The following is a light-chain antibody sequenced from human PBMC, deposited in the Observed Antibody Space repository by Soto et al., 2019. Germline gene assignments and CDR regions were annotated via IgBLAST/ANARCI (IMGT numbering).Light chain of an antibody. CDR3: QQHDDYSHAT. V-gene: IGKV1-5*01. J-gene: IGKJ2*01. CDR1: QDIGNF. Sequence: DVQMTQSPSTLSASVGDRVTISCRTSQDIGNFLAWYQHKPGKAPKLLIYDASTLQTGVPSRFRASGFGTEFTLTLSGLQPDDIAAYYCQQHDDYSHATFGQGTKVEIK. CDR2: DAS.